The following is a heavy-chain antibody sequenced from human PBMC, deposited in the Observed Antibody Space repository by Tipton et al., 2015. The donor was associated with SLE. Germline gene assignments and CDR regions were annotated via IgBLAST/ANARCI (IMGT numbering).Heavy chain of an antibody. V-gene: IGHV4-59*11. CDR3: ARGMLYFDY. D-gene: IGHD2-8*01. CDR2: IYYSGRT. J-gene: IGHJ4*02. CDR1: GGSLSSHY. Sequence: TLSLTCTVSGGSLSSHYWSWIRQPPGKGLEWIGYIYYSGRTNYNPSLKSRVTISVDTSKNQFSLKLSSVTAADTAVYYCARGMLYFDYWGQGTLVTVSS.